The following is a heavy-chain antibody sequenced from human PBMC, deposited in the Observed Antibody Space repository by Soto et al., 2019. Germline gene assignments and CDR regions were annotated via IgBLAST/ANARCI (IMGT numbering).Heavy chain of an antibody. CDR3: TRDGGGGDRSDY. V-gene: IGHV3-23*01. J-gene: IGHJ4*02. D-gene: IGHD2-21*02. Sequence: EVQLLESGGGLVQPGGSLRLSCAASGFTFSSYAMSWVRQAPGKGLEWVSAISGSGGSTYYADSVKGRFTISRDNAKNSVSLQMYSLRDEDTALYYCTRDGGGGDRSDYWGQGTLVTVSS. CDR2: ISGSGGST. CDR1: GFTFSSYA.